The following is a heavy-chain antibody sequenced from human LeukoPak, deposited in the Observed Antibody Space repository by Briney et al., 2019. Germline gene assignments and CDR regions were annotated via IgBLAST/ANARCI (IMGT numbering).Heavy chain of an antibody. CDR2: INPNSGGT. Sequence: ASVKVSCKASGYTFTCYYMHWVRQAPGQGLEWMGWINPNSGGTNYAQKFQGRVTMTRDTSISTAYMELSRLRSDDTAVYYCMTYYDFWSGSCWGQGTLVTVSS. D-gene: IGHD3-3*01. V-gene: IGHV1-2*02. CDR3: MTYYDFWSGSC. CDR1: GYTFTCYY. J-gene: IGHJ4*02.